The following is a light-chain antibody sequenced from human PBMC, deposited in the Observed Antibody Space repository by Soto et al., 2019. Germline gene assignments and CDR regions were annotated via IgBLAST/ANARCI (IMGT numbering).Light chain of an antibody. Sequence: QPALTQPASVSGSPGQSITISCTGTSSDVGAFNFVSWYQQHPGKAPKLMIYDVRHRPSGVSDRFSGSKSGNTASLTIYGLQAEDEADYYCTSHTTTSPPVLFGGGTKVTVL. CDR3: TSHTTTSPPVL. CDR2: DVR. CDR1: SSDVGAFNF. V-gene: IGLV2-14*03. J-gene: IGLJ2*01.